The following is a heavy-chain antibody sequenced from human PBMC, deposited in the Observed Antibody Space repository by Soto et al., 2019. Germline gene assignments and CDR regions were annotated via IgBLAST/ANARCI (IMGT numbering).Heavy chain of an antibody. CDR2: IIPIFGTP. J-gene: IGHJ6*02. CDR3: ARARYSGYDRPLQGYYYYGMDV. D-gene: IGHD5-12*01. V-gene: IGHV1-69*01. Sequence: QVQLVQSGAEVKKPGSSVKVSCKASGGTFSSYAISWVRQAPGQGLEWMGGIIPIFGTPNYAQKFQGRVKITEDEYTSTAYMELSSLRSEDTAVYYCARARYSGYDRPLQGYYYYGMDVWGQGPTVTVSS. CDR1: GGTFSSYA.